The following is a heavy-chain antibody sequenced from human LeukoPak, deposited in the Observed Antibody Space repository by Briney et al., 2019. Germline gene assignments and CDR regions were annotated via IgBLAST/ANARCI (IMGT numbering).Heavy chain of an antibody. V-gene: IGHV4-59*01. D-gene: IGHD6-13*01. J-gene: IGHJ4*02. CDR2: IYYTGST. CDR3: ARNLIPEQLVLNF. Sequence: PSETLSLTCTVSGGSISNYYWNWIRQPPGKGLEWIGYIYYTGSTNYNPSLKSRVTMSVDTSKNQFSLNLKSVTPEDTAVYYCARNLIPEQLVLNFWGQGTLVTVSS. CDR1: GGSISNYY.